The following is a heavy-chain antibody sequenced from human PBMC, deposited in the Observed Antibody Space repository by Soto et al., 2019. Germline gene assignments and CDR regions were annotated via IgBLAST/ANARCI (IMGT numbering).Heavy chain of an antibody. Sequence: SVKVSCKASGGTFSSYAISWVRQAPGQGLEWMGGIIPIFGTANYAQKFQGRVTITADKSTSTAYMELSSLRSEDTAVYYCTHSSLMNFDYWGQGTLVTVSS. CDR3: THSSLMNFDY. CDR2: IIPIFGTA. CDR1: GGTFSSYA. D-gene: IGHD6-6*01. V-gene: IGHV1-69*06. J-gene: IGHJ4*02.